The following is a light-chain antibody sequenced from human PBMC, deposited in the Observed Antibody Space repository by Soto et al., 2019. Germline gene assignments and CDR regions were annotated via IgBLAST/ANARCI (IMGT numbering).Light chain of an antibody. J-gene: IGLJ1*01. Sequence: QPVLTQPASVSGSPGQSITISCTGTSSDIGGYNYVSWHQQHPGKAPKLMIYEVRNRPSGVSNRFSGSKSGNTASLTISGLQAEDEADYYCSSYTSSSTYVFGAGTKLTVL. CDR2: EVR. V-gene: IGLV2-14*01. CDR1: SSDIGGYNY. CDR3: SSYTSSSTYV.